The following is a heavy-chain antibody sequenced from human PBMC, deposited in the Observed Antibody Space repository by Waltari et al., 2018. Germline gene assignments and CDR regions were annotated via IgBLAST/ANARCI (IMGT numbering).Heavy chain of an antibody. J-gene: IGHJ4*02. D-gene: IGHD2-15*01. CDR2: IWSDGSNI. CDR1: GFSFRTYG. CDR3: VRGRGSSDY. Sequence: QVQLVESGGGVVQPGRSLRLSCAASGFSFRTYGMHWFRQAPGKGVEWVAGIWSDGSNIHYADSVKGRFIISRDNSKSTLSLQMNSLRAEDTAVYYCVRGRGSSDYWGQGTLVSVSS. V-gene: IGHV3-33*01.